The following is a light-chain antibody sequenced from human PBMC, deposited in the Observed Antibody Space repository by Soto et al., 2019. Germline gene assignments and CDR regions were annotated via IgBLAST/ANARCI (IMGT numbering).Light chain of an antibody. CDR1: QSVSSN. J-gene: IGKJ1*01. CDR2: GAS. V-gene: IGKV3-15*01. CDR3: QQYNNWWT. Sequence: EIVMTQSPATLSVSPGERATLSCRASQSVSSNLAWYQQKPGQAPRLLIYGASTRATGIRARLSASGSGADFTRTIGSLQSEDFAVYYCQQYNNWWTFGRGTKVEIK.